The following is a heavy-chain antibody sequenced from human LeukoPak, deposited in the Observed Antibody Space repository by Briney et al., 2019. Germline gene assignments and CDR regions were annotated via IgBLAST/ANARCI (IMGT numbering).Heavy chain of an antibody. V-gene: IGHV4-59*01. D-gene: IGHD2-21*02. J-gene: IGHJ4*02. CDR3: AREDPLTAHFDY. CDR1: GGSIRSYY. CDR2: IYYSGTT. Sequence: SETLSLTCTVSGGSIRSYYWRWIRQPPGKGLEWIGYIYYSGTTNYNPSLNSRVTISVDTPRNQFSLSLSSVTAADTAVYYCAREDPLTAHFDYWGQGTLVTVSS.